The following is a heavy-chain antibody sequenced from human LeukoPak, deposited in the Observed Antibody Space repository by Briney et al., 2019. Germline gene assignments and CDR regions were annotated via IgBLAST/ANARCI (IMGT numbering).Heavy chain of an antibody. J-gene: IGHJ4*02. CDR2: IKRDGSDK. CDR3: ARSLGSCSGGSCYS. CDR1: GFTFSNSA. D-gene: IGHD2-15*01. Sequence: PGGSLRLSCAASGFTFSNSAIHWVRQAPGNGLEWVANIKRDGSDKYYVDSVKGRFTISRDNAKNSLYLQMNSLRANDTAVYYCARSLGSCSGGSCYSWGQGTLVTVSS. V-gene: IGHV3-7*03.